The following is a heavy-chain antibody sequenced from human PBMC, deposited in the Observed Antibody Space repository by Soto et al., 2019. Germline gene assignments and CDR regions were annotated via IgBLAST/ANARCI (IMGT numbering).Heavy chain of an antibody. Sequence: GGSLRLSCAASGFTFSSYAMSWGRHAPGKGLEWVSAISGSGGSTYYADSVKGRFTISRDNSKNTLYLQMNSLRAEDTAVYYCAKDLMIGYRNPYYYYYGMDVWGQGTTVTVSS. J-gene: IGHJ6*02. CDR2: ISGSGGST. D-gene: IGHD2-8*01. CDR3: AKDLMIGYRNPYYYYYGMDV. V-gene: IGHV3-23*01. CDR1: GFTFSSYA.